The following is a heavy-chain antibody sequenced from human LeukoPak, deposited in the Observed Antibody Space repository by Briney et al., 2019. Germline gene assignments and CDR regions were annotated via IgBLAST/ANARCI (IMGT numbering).Heavy chain of an antibody. CDR1: GFTFSSYG. J-gene: IGHJ6*02. CDR2: IWYDGSNK. D-gene: IGHD2-2*02. Sequence: GGSLRLSCAASGFTFSSYGMHWVRQAPGKGLEWVAVIWYDGSNKYYADSVKGRFTISRDNSKNTLYLQMNSLRAEDTAVYYCARDEGYCSCTSCYNDYYGMDVWGQGTTVTVSS. V-gene: IGHV3-33*01. CDR3: ARDEGYCSCTSCYNDYYGMDV.